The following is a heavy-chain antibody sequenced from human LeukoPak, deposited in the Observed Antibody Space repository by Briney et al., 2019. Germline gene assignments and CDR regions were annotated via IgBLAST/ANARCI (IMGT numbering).Heavy chain of an antibody. CDR1: GFTFSSYW. J-gene: IGHJ4*02. CDR2: INSDGSST. D-gene: IGHD2-21*01. V-gene: IGHV3-74*01. Sequence: GGSLSLSCAASGFTFSSYWMHWVRQAPGKGLVWVSRINSDGSSTSYADSVKGRFTISRDNAKNTMYLQMNSLRAEDTAVYYCARGLPGAFFDYWGQGTLVTVSS. CDR3: ARGLPGAFFDY.